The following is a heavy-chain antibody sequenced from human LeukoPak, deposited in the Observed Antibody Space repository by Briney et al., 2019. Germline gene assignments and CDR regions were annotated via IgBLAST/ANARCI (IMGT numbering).Heavy chain of an antibody. J-gene: IGHJ3*02. CDR3: APTTVTTYAFDI. CDR1: GGSFSGYY. Sequence: PSETLSLTCAVYGGSFSGYYWSWIRQPPGKGLEWIGEINHSGSTNYNPSLKSRVTISVDTSKNQFSLKLSSVTVADTAVYYCAPTTVTTYAFDIWGQGTMVTVSS. D-gene: IGHD4-17*01. CDR2: INHSGST. V-gene: IGHV4-34*01.